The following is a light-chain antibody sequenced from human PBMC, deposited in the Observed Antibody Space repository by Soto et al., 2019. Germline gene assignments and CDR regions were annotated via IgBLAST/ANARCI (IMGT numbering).Light chain of an antibody. J-gene: IGKJ3*01. CDR1: QSVSSH. V-gene: IGKV3-11*01. Sequence: EIVLTQSPATLSLSPGERATLSCRASQSVSSHLAWYQQKPGQAPRLLIYDASNMATGIPARFSGSGSGTDFALTIGSLEPEDFAVYYCHQRSNWPPFTFGPGTKVDIK. CDR3: HQRSNWPPFT. CDR2: DAS.